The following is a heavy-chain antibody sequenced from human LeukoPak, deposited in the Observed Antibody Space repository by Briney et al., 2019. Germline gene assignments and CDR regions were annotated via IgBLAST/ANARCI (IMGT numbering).Heavy chain of an antibody. V-gene: IGHV3-7*01. CDR1: GFSVSGYW. J-gene: IGHJ4*02. D-gene: IGHD6-13*01. CDR2: IKQDGSEK. Sequence: SGGSLRLSCAVSGFSVSGYWMTWVRQAPGKGLEWVANIKQDGSEKNYVDSVKGRFTISRGNAENSLFLQMNSLRVEDTAVYYCAREWQGGIAAAGTRIEGDYWGQGTLVAVSS. CDR3: AREWQGGIAAAGTRIEGDY.